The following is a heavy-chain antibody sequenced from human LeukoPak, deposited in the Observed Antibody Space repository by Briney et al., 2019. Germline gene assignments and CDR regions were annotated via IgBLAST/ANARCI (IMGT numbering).Heavy chain of an antibody. J-gene: IGHJ3*01. Sequence: ASVKVSCKAPGYTFTSYGICWVRQAPGQGLEWMGWVSAYNGNTNYAQKFQGRVTMTTDTSTSTAYMELRSLRSDDTAVYYCARDAPQWRNAFDFWGQGTMVTVSS. CDR1: GYTFTSYG. CDR3: ARDAPQWRNAFDF. V-gene: IGHV1-18*01. D-gene: IGHD6-19*01. CDR2: VSAYNGNT.